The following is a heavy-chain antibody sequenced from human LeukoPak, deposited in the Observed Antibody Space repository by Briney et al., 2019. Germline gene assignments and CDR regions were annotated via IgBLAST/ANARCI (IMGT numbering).Heavy chain of an antibody. Sequence: SSETLSLTCTVSGGSISSYYWSWIRQPPGKGLEWIGYIYYSGSTNYNPSLKSRVTISVDTSKNQFSLKLSSVTAADTAVYYCARRFYYYYYMDVWGKGTTVTISS. CDR2: IYYSGST. CDR1: GGSISSYY. CDR3: ARRFYYYYYMDV. J-gene: IGHJ6*03. V-gene: IGHV4-59*12.